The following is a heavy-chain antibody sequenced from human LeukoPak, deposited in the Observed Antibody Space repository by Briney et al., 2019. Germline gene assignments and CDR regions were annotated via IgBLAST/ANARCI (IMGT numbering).Heavy chain of an antibody. CDR3: ARDYYDSSGYYSFDY. V-gene: IGHV3-7*01. J-gene: IGHJ4*02. D-gene: IGHD3-22*01. CDR1: GFTFRNYW. CDR2: INQDGGEK. Sequence: GGSLRLSCAASGFTFRNYWMSWVRQAPGKGLEWVANINQDGGEKYYADSVKGRFTISRDNAKNSLYLQMNSLRAEDTAVYYCARDYYDSSGYYSFDYWAQGTLVTVSS.